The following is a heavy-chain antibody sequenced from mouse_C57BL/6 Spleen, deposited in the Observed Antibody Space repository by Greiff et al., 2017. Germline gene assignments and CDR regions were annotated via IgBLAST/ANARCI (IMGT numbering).Heavy chain of an antibody. CDR2: IDPETGGT. V-gene: IGHV1-15*01. J-gene: IGHJ4*01. D-gene: IGHD2-5*01. Sequence: VKLMESGAELVRPGASVTLSCKASGYTFTDYEMHWVKQTPVHGLEWIGAIDPETGGTAYNQKFKGKAILTADKSSSTAYMELRSLTSEDSAVYYCTRGDSNSYAMDYWGQGTSVTVSS. CDR3: TRGDSNSYAMDY. CDR1: GYTFTDYE.